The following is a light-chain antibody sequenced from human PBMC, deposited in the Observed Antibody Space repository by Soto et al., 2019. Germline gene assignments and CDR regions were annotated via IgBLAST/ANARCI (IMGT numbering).Light chain of an antibody. Sequence: EIVLEQSPCTLSLSPGERATLSCRASQSVTNSFLAWYQQKPGQAPRLLIYGASRRATGIPDRFTGSGSGTDFTLTISRLEPEDFAVYYCQQYVSSPWAFGQGTKVDI. J-gene: IGKJ1*01. CDR1: QSVTNSF. CDR3: QQYVSSPWA. CDR2: GAS. V-gene: IGKV3-20*01.